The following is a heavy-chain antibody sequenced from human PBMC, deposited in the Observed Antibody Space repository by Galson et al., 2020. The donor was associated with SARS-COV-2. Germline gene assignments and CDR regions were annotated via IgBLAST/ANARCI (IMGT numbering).Heavy chain of an antibody. CDR1: GFTFSDYA. CDR3: LSFSSTRHNY. CDR2: FSPNGGTS. Sequence: GGSLRLSCSALGFTFSDYAMHWVRQAPGKGLEYVSAFSPNGGTSFYADSVNGRFTMSRDNSRNIFYLHMTGLRLDDTALYYCLSFSSTRHNYWGQGTLVTVSS. D-gene: IGHD6-19*01. V-gene: IGHV3-64D*09. J-gene: IGHJ4*02.